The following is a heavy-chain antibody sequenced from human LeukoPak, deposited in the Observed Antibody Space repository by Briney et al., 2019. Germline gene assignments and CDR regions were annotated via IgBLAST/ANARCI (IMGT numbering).Heavy chain of an antibody. J-gene: IGHJ4*02. Sequence: SETLSLTCTVSGGSITTYFWSWIRLPPGKGLEWIGQIHSSGSANYNPSLKSRVAMSLDASKNQFSLKLSSVTAADTAIYYCAGDIRVVGDTHYFDYWGQGSLVTVSS. CDR1: GGSITTYF. D-gene: IGHD1-26*01. CDR2: IHSSGSA. CDR3: AGDIRVVGDTHYFDY. V-gene: IGHV4-59*01.